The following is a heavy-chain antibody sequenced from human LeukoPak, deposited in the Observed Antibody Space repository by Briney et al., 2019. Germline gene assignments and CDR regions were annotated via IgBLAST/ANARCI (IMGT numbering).Heavy chain of an antibody. J-gene: IGHJ3*01. CDR1: GYTFTDYY. D-gene: IGHD4-17*01. CDR3: AREAFTTVTTATDAFDF. Sequence: ASVEVSCKASGYTFTDYYIHWVRQAPGQGLEWMGWINPNSGASNYAQKFQGRVTMTRDTSISTAYMELSSLRSDDTAVYYCAREAFTTVTTATDAFDFWGQGTMVTVSS. CDR2: INPNSGAS. V-gene: IGHV1-2*02.